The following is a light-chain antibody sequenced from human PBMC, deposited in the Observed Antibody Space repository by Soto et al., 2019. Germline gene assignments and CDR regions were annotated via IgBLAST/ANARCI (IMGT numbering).Light chain of an antibody. V-gene: IGLV2-14*03. CDR1: SSDVGGYNS. CDR3: SSFTSSMTNV. CDR2: DVR. Sequence: QSVLTQPASVSGSPGQSITISCTGTSSDVGGYNSVSCYQVHPGKAPKLIRYDVRDRPSGVSYRFSGSKSGNTASLTISGLQAADEADYCCSSFTSSMTNVFGSGTKVTVL. J-gene: IGLJ1*01.